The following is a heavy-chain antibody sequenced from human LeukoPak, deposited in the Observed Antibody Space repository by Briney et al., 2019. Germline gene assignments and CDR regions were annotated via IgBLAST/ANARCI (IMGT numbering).Heavy chain of an antibody. Sequence: GGSLRLSCAASGFTFSSYAMHWVRQAPGKGLEWVAVISYDGSNKYYADSVKGRFTISRDNSKNTLYLQMNSLRAEDTAVYYCAREGDDDAFDIWGQGTMATVSS. CDR1: GFTFSSYA. D-gene: IGHD5-24*01. J-gene: IGHJ3*02. CDR2: ISYDGSNK. V-gene: IGHV3-30-3*01. CDR3: AREGDDDAFDI.